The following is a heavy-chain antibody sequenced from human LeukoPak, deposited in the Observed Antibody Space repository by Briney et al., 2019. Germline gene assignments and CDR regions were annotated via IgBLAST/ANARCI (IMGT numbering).Heavy chain of an antibody. V-gene: IGHV3-30*04. D-gene: IGHD6-13*01. CDR3: AADSSSWYAYFHH. Sequence: GGSLRLSCAASGFTFSSYVMHWVRQAPGKGLEWVAIISYDGSNEYYADSVKGRFTISRDNSKNTLYLQMNSLRAEDTAVYYCAADSSSWYAYFHHWGQGTLVTVSS. CDR2: ISYDGSNE. J-gene: IGHJ1*01. CDR1: GFTFSSYV.